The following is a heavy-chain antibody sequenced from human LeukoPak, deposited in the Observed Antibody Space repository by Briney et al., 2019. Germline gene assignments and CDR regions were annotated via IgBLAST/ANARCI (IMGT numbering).Heavy chain of an antibody. D-gene: IGHD3-22*01. CDR2: IYYSGST. Sequence: SETLSLTCTVSGGSISSYYWSWIRQPPGKGLEWIGYIYYSGSTNYNPSLKSRVTISVDTSKNQFSLKLSSVTAADTAVYYCARDYYDSSGYPYAFDIWGQGTMVTVSS. CDR1: GGSISSYY. V-gene: IGHV4-59*01. CDR3: ARDYYDSSGYPYAFDI. J-gene: IGHJ3*02.